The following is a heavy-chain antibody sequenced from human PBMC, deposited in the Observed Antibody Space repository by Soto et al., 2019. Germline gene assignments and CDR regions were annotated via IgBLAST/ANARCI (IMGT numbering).Heavy chain of an antibody. CDR3: ARNSGPAYTFDY. CDR1: YGSISSYD. J-gene: IGHJ4*02. D-gene: IGHD3-16*01. V-gene: IGHV4-59*08. CDR2: IYYSGST. Sequence: LQALSVRCRVAYGSISSYDLGLILQTPGKGLEWIWYIYYSGSTNYNPSLKSRVTISVDTSKNQFSLKLSSVTAADTAVYYCARNSGPAYTFDYWGQGPLVTVSS.